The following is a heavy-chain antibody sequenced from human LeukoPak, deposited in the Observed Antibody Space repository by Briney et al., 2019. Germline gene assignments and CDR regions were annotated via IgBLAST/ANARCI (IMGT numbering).Heavy chain of an antibody. J-gene: IGHJ4*02. V-gene: IGHV1-18*01. CDR1: GGTFSNYA. Sequence: ASVKVSCKASGGTFSNYAISWVRQAPGQGLEWMGWISAYNGNTNYAQKLQGRVTMTTDTSTNTAYMELRSLRSDDTAVYYCARDSFGSGYLDWGQGTLVTVSS. CDR2: ISAYNGNT. D-gene: IGHD6-19*01. CDR3: ARDSFGSGYLD.